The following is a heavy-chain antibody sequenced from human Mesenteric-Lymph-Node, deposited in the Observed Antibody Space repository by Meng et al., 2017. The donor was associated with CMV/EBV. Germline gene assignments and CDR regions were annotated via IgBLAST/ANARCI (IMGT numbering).Heavy chain of an antibody. CDR3: ARGPYIIEMPTIYSDS. CDR2: INPYRGDT. Sequence: TFSGYYLHWVRQAPGQGLEWMGWINPYRGDTKYAQKFQGRVTMTTDTSVSTAYMELSGLTSDDTAVYFCARGPYIIEMPTIYSDSWGQGALVTVSS. CDR1: TFSGYY. V-gene: IGHV1-2*02. J-gene: IGHJ1*01. D-gene: IGHD5-24*01.